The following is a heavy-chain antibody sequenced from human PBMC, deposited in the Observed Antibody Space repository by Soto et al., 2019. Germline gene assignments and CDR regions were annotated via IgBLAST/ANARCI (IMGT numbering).Heavy chain of an antibody. J-gene: IGHJ4*02. CDR2: ISYSGSN. CDR1: GGSISSGNYY. V-gene: IGHV4-30-4*01. D-gene: IGHD2-15*01. CDR3: ATMGTPATGLYFFDY. Sequence: QVQLQESGPGLVKPSQTLSLTCTVSGGSISSGNYYWSWIRQPPGKGLEWIGFISYSGSNYYSTSLKSRFTISVDTSKSQFSLNLSFVTAADTAVYYCATMGTPATGLYFFDYWGQGSLVTVSS.